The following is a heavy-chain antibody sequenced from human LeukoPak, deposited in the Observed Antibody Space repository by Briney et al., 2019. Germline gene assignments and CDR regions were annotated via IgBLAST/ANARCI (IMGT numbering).Heavy chain of an antibody. V-gene: IGHV1-2*02. CDR1: GYTFIGHY. Sequence: ASVKVSCKASGYTFIGHYMHWVRQAPGQGLEWMGWINPNSGGTKYAQNFQGRVTMTRDTSISTAYMELSRLRSDDTALYYCARDRREVYKYGSGTFKFGENFFDPWGQGTLVTVSS. D-gene: IGHD3-10*01. CDR2: INPNSGGT. J-gene: IGHJ5*02. CDR3: ARDRREVYKYGSGTFKFGENFFDP.